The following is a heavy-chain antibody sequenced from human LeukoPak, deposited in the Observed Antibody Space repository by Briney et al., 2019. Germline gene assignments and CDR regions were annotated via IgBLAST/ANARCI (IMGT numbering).Heavy chain of an antibody. Sequence: GGSLRLSCAASGFTFSSYAMHWVRQAPGKGVEWVAVISYDGSNKYYADSVKGRFTISRDNSKNTLYLQMNSLRAEDTAVYYCARLSSGIYDFWSGPLNYYMDVWGKGTTVTVSS. CDR1: GFTFSSYA. J-gene: IGHJ6*03. V-gene: IGHV3-30*04. CDR3: ARLSSGIYDFWSGPLNYYMDV. CDR2: ISYDGSNK. D-gene: IGHD3-3*01.